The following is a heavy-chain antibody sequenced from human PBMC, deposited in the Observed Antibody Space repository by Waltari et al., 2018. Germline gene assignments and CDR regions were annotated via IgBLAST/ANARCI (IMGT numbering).Heavy chain of an antibody. Sequence: EVQLLESGGGLVQPGGSLRLSCAASGFTFRIYVMSWVRQAPGKGLEWVSAISDDGRGTYYTDAVKGRFTISRDNSKNALFLRMDSLRAEDTAVYYCAKRAYNSSWFWFDPWGQGTLVTVSS. CDR1: GFTFRIYV. V-gene: IGHV3-23*01. D-gene: IGHD6-13*01. J-gene: IGHJ5*02. CDR2: ISDDGRGT. CDR3: AKRAYNSSWFWFDP.